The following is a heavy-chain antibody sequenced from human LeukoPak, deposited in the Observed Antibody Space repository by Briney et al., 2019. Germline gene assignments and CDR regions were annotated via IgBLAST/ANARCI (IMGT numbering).Heavy chain of an antibody. D-gene: IGHD3-22*01. CDR1: GYTFTGYY. J-gene: IGHJ5*02. V-gene: IGHV1-2*02. CDR2: INPNSGGT. CDR3: AREDDSSGYYSNWFDP. Sequence: ASVKVSCKASGYTFTGYYMHWVRQAPGQGLEWMGWINPNSGGTNYAQKFQGRVTMTRDTSISTAYVELSRLRSDDTAVYYCAREDDSSGYYSNWFDPWAREPWSPSPQ.